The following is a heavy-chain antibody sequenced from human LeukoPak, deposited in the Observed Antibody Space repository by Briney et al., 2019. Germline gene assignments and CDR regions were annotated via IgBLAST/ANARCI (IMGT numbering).Heavy chain of an antibody. CDR2: INPSRGST. D-gene: IGHD5/OR15-5a*01. Sequence: GESLKISCKASGYTFTSYFMHWVRQAPGQGLEWMGIINPSRGSTNYAQKFQGRVTMTRDTSTSTVYMELSSLRSEDTAVYYCARGDHVRIYAESAFDIWGQGTMVSVSS. CDR3: ARGDHVRIYAESAFDI. V-gene: IGHV1-46*01. CDR1: GYTFTSYF. J-gene: IGHJ3*02.